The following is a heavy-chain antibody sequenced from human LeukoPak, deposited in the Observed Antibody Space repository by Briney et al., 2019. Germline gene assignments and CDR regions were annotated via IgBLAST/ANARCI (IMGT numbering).Heavy chain of an antibody. CDR3: ARGGGYYPFDY. D-gene: IGHD3-22*01. CDR2: VYYSGST. J-gene: IGHJ4*02. Sequence: SETLSLTCTVSGGSISNSYWSWIRQPPGKGLEWIGYVYYSGSTEYNPSLRSRVTISIDTSKNQLSLKLNSVTAADTAVYYCARGGGYYPFDYWGQGSLVTVSS. CDR1: GGSISNSY. V-gene: IGHV4-59*01.